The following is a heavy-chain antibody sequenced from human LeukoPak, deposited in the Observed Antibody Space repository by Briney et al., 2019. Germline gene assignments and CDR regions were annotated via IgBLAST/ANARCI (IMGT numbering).Heavy chain of an antibody. Sequence: SETLSLTCSVSGGSISSSNWWSWVRQPPGKGLEWIGEIYHSGSTNYNPSLKSRVTISVDTSKNQFSLKLSSVTAADTAVYYCARGDSSGWDFDYWGQGTLVTVSS. J-gene: IGHJ4*02. CDR1: GGSISSSNW. V-gene: IGHV4-4*02. CDR2: IYHSGST. CDR3: ARGDSSGWDFDY. D-gene: IGHD6-19*01.